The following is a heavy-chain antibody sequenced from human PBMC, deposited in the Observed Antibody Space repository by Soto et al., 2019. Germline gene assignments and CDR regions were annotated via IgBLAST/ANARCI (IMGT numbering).Heavy chain of an antibody. V-gene: IGHV4-4*02. D-gene: IGHD3-10*01. CDR2: IYHSGST. Sequence: SETLSLTCAVSGGSISSSNWWSWVRQPPGKGLEWIGEIYHSGSTNYNPSLKSRVAISVDKSKNQFSLKLSSVTAADTAVYYCARGASMVRGVSFDYWGQGTLVTVS. CDR1: GGSISSSNW. J-gene: IGHJ4*02. CDR3: ARGASMVRGVSFDY.